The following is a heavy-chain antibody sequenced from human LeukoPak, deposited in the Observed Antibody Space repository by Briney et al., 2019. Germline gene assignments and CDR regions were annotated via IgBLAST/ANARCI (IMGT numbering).Heavy chain of an antibody. CDR1: GGSIRSSY. D-gene: IGHD3-22*01. V-gene: IGHV4-59*01. J-gene: IGHJ4*02. Sequence: SETLSLTCTVSGGSIRSSYWSWSWIRQPPGKGLEWIGSIYYSGSTNYNPSLKSRITISIDTSTNQFSLKLISVTTADTAVYYCAREAGYYDSSGYWALFDYWGQGTLVTVSS. CDR3: AREAGYYDSSGYWALFDY. CDR2: IYYSGST.